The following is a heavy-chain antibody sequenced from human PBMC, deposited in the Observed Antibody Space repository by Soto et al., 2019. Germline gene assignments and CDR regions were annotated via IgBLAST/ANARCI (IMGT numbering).Heavy chain of an antibody. J-gene: IGHJ4*02. D-gene: IGHD6-6*01. CDR2: FYYSGST. V-gene: IGHV4-31*11. CDR3: SRDSHNEDSTSPRGFDY. CDR1: GGSISIGGQY. Sequence: SETLSLTCAVSGGSISIGGQYWSWIRQHPGKGLEWIGYFYYSGSTDYNPSLKSRITISVDTSKNQFSLKLSSVTAADTAVYYCSRDSHNEDSTSPRGFDYWGQGTLVTVSS.